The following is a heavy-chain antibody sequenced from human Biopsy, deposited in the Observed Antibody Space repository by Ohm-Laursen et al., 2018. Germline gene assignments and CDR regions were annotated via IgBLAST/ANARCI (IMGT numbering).Heavy chain of an antibody. CDR1: GRTFINYA. D-gene: IGHD1-26*01. Sequence: SSEKVSCKASGRTFINYAISWVRQPPGHGLEWLGGIIPMFGTANYAQMFQGRVTISADESTSTSYMELSSLTTEDTAIYYCARGPHSGSHSCFDYWGRGTLVTVSS. V-gene: IGHV1-69*01. J-gene: IGHJ4*02. CDR3: ARGPHSGSHSCFDY. CDR2: IIPMFGTA.